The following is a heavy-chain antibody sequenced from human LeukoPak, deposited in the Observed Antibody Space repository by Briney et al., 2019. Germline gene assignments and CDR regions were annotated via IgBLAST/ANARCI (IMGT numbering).Heavy chain of an antibody. V-gene: IGHV1-18*01. CDR3: ARDRLGYSSEFDY. J-gene: IGHJ4*02. Sequence: ASVKVSCKASGYTFTSYGISWLRQAPGQGPEWMGWISAYNGNTNYAQKLQGRVSMTTDTSTHTAYMGLRSLRSDDTAVYYCARDRLGYSSEFDYWGQGTLVTVSS. D-gene: IGHD6-25*01. CDR2: ISAYNGNT. CDR1: GYTFTSYG.